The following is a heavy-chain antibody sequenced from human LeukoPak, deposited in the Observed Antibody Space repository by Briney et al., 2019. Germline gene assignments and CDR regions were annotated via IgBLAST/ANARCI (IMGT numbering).Heavy chain of an antibody. Sequence: GGSLRLSCAASGFTVSSSYMSWVRQAPGKGLEWVSVIYSGGSTYYADSVKGRFTISRDNSKNTLYLQMNSLRAEDTAVYYCARDCSSEGPNYYYMDVWGKGTTVTVSS. D-gene: IGHD6-6*01. CDR3: ARDCSSEGPNYYYMDV. CDR2: IYSGGST. V-gene: IGHV3-53*01. CDR1: GFTVSSSY. J-gene: IGHJ6*03.